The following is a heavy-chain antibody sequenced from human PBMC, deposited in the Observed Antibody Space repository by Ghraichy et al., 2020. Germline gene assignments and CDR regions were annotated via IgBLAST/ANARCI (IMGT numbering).Heavy chain of an antibody. CDR3: ARDTASQGMTTWGAFDI. Sequence: GGSLRLSCAASRFTFGTYWMTWVRQAPGKGLEWVASIKPDGSGRYYVDSVRGRFTISRDNAKNSLSLQMNSLRAEDTALYFCARDTASQGMTTWGAFDIWGPGTMVTVSS. J-gene: IGHJ3*02. D-gene: IGHD3-16*01. CDR1: RFTFGTYW. CDR2: IKPDGSGR. V-gene: IGHV3-7*01.